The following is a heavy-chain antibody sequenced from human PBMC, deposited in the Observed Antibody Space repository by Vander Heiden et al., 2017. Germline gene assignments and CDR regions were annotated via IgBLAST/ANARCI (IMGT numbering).Heavy chain of an antibody. V-gene: IGHV3-30*18. CDR2: ISYDGSNK. CDR3: AKDRDGYYYYYGMDV. Sequence: QVQLVESGGGVVQPGRSLRLSCAASGFTFSRYGMHWVRQAPGKGLEWVAVISYDGSNKYYADSVKGRFTISRDNSKNTLYLQMNSLRAEDTAVYYCAKDRDGYYYYYGMDVWGQGTTVTVSS. D-gene: IGHD3-10*01. CDR1: GFTFSRYG. J-gene: IGHJ6*02.